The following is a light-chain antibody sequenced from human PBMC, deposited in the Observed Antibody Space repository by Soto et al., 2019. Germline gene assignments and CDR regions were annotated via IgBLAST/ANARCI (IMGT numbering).Light chain of an antibody. CDR2: WAS. Sequence: DFVMTQSPDSLTVSLGERATINCKSSQSVLSSSNNKNYLAWHQQKPGQPPKVLIYWASTRESGVPDRFGGSGSGTDFTLTINNLQAEDVAVYHCQQYHTGPITFGQGTRLEIK. V-gene: IGKV4-1*01. J-gene: IGKJ5*01. CDR3: QQYHTGPIT. CDR1: QSVLSSSNNKNY.